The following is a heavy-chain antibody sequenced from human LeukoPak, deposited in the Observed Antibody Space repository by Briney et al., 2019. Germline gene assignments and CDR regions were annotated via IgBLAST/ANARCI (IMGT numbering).Heavy chain of an antibody. J-gene: IGHJ1*01. CDR3: ARALAHYYDSSGYNEYFQH. D-gene: IGHD3-22*01. CDR2: FYSGGGT. V-gene: IGHV3-66*01. Sequence: GGPLKFSVAPSGLTVSSNYMSWVRKAPGKGLEWVSVFYSGGGTYYADSVKGRFTISRDNSKNTLYLQMNSLRAEDTAVYYCARALAHYYDSSGYNEYFQHWGQGTLVTVSS. CDR1: GLTVSSNY.